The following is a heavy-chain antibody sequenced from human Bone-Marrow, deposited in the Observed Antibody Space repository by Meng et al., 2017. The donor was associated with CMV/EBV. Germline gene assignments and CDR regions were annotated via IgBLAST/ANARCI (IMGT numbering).Heavy chain of an antibody. CDR3: ARERGYCSSINCFKDGMAV. J-gene: IGHJ6*01. Sequence: ASVKVSCKASGYTFTSYGIRWVRQAPGQGLEWMGWINVYNGKRDYAKKFNVRVTMTTDTSPSTAYMELRNRRSGDTATYYCARERGYCSSINCFKDGMAVWGQGYTV. V-gene: IGHV1-18*01. D-gene: IGHD2-2*01. CDR1: GYTFTSYG. CDR2: INVYNGKR.